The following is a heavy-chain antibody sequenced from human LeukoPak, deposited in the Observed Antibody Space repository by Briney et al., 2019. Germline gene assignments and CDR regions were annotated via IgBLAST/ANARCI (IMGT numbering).Heavy chain of an antibody. CDR2: IYTSGST. CDR1: GGSVSSGNYY. CDR3: ARAGYYDSSPGGFDY. J-gene: IGHJ4*02. D-gene: IGHD3-22*01. V-gene: IGHV4-61*02. Sequence: SETLSPTCTVSGGSVSSGNYYWTWIRQPAGKGLEWIGRIYTSGSTNYNPSLKSRVTISIDASKNQFSLRLSSVTAADTAVYYCARAGYYDSSPGGFDYWGQGTLVTVSS.